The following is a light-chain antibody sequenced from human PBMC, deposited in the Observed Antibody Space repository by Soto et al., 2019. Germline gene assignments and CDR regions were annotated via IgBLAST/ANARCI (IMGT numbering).Light chain of an antibody. CDR1: TSNIGSNT. J-gene: IGLJ2*01. Sequence: QSVLTQPPSASGTPGQRVTISWSGTTSNIGSNTVSWYQHLPGTAPKLMIYEVSNRPSGVSNRFSGSKSGNTASLTISGLQAEDEADYYCSSYTSSSTVVFGGGTKLTAL. CDR2: EVS. CDR3: SSYTSSSTVV. V-gene: IGLV2-14*01.